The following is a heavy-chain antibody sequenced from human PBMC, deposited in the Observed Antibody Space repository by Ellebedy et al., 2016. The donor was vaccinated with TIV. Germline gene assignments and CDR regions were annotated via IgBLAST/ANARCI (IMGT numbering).Heavy chain of an antibody. V-gene: IGHV3-30*03. CDR2: ISYDGSNK. CDR1: GFTFSSYG. Sequence: GESLKISCAASGFTFSSYGMHWVRQAPGKGLEWVAVISYDGSNKYYADSVKGRFTISRDNSKNTLYLQMNSLRAEDTAVYYCARWSIVVVPGSNWFDPWGQGTLVTVSS. CDR3: ARWSIVVVPGSNWFDP. J-gene: IGHJ5*02. D-gene: IGHD2-2*01.